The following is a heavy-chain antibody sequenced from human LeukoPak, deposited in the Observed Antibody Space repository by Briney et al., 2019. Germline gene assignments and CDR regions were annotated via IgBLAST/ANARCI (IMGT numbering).Heavy chain of an antibody. CDR2: IDNAGSIT. V-gene: IGHV3-74*03. D-gene: IGHD3-22*01. Sequence: PGGSLRLSCAASGFTFSNYWIHWVRQAPGKGLVWVLRIDNAGSITTYADSVKGRFTISRDNAENTLYLQMYSLRVEDTAVYYCVRSAFHAGSGNYYDYWGQGTLVTVSS. CDR3: VRSAFHAGSGNYYDY. CDR1: GFTFSNYW. J-gene: IGHJ4*02.